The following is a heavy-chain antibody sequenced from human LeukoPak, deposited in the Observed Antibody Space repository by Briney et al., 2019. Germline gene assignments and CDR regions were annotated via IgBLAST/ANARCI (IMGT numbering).Heavy chain of an antibody. J-gene: IGHJ5*02. CDR3: ARAGNYDILTGYYTPHNWFDP. V-gene: IGHV1-69*04. CDR1: GGTFSSYA. CDR2: IIPILGIA. D-gene: IGHD3-9*01. Sequence: SVKVSCKASGGTFSSYAISWVRQAPGQGLEWMGRIIPILGIANYAQKFQGRVTITADKSTSAAYMELSSLRSEDTAVYYCARAGNYDILTGYYTPHNWFDPWGQGTLVTVSS.